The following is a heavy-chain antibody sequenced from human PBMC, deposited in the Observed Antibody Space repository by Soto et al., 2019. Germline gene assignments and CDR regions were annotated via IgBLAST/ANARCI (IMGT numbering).Heavy chain of an antibody. CDR1: GGSISSYY. J-gene: IGHJ6*03. D-gene: IGHD1-1*01. CDR2: IYYSGST. Sequence: SETQSLTSTVSGGSISSYYLSWIRQPPGKGLEWIGYIYYSGSTNYNPSLKSRVTISVDTSKNQFSLKLSSVTAADTAVYYCARVGTNDPRKGYYYYYMDVWGKGTTVTVSS. CDR3: ARVGTNDPRKGYYYYYMDV. V-gene: IGHV4-59*01.